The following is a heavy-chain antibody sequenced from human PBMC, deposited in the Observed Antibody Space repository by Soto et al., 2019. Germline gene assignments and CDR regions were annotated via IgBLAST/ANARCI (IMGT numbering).Heavy chain of an antibody. V-gene: IGHV4-34*01. D-gene: IGHD3-22*01. Sequence: PSETLSLTCAVYGGSFSGYYWSWIRQPPGKGLEWIGEINHSGSTNYNPSLKSRVTISVDTSKNQFSLKLSSVTAADTAVYYCARRGPMRVVVNRPFDYWGQGTLVTVSS. CDR2: INHSGST. J-gene: IGHJ4*02. CDR1: GGSFSGYY. CDR3: ARRGPMRVVVNRPFDY.